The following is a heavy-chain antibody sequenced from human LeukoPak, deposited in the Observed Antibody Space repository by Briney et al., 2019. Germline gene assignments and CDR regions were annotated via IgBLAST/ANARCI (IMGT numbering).Heavy chain of an antibody. J-gene: IGHJ4*02. CDR3: ARDPTSSGWYRDYFDY. Sequence: GGSLRLSCAASGFSFSDYYMSWIRQAPGKGLEWVSYISSSGSTIYYADSVKGRFTISRDNAKNSLYLQMSSLRAEDTAVYYCARDPTSSGWYRDYFDYWGQGTLVTVSS. CDR1: GFSFSDYY. CDR2: ISSSGSTI. D-gene: IGHD6-19*01. V-gene: IGHV3-11*01.